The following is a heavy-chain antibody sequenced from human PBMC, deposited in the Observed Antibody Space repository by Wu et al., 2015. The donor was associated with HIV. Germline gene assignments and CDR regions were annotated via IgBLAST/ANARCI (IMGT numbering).Heavy chain of an antibody. J-gene: IGHJ1*01. CDR2: IIPLTGTS. V-gene: IGHV1-69*04. CDR3: ARELPTCHDLTCNLYLQY. CDR1: GGTFSNCA. D-gene: IGHD2/OR15-2a*01. Sequence: QVHLVQSGTEVKKPGSSVKVSCRTSGGTFSNCAITWVRQAPGQGLEWMGRIIPLTGTSIFAQNFQGRVTLSADKPTATVYMELSGLRSDDTAVYYCARELPTCHDLTCNLYLQYWGQGTLVTVSS.